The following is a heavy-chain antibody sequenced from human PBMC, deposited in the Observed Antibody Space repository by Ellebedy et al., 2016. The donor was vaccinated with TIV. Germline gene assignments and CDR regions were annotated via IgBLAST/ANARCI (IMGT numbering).Heavy chain of an antibody. CDR3: ASLPNTAAANP. CDR1: GYRFTRYW. CDR2: IYPDDADP. Sequence: GESLKISXKASGYRFTRYWIGWVRQTPGKGLGWIGNIYPDDADPTYSPPFEGQVIISADKSPNTAYLQWNSLRASDSAIYYCASLPNTAAANPWGQGTLVTVS. D-gene: IGHD4-17*01. J-gene: IGHJ5*02. V-gene: IGHV5-51*01.